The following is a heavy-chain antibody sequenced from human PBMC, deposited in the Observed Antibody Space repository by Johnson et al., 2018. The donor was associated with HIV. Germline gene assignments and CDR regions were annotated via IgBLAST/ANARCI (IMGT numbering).Heavy chain of an antibody. CDR3: ASCEYSSPRGAFDI. V-gene: IGHV3-30-3*01. CDR1: GFSFSNYA. CDR2: ISYDGSNK. Sequence: QVQLVESGGGVVQPERSLRLSCAASGFSFSNYAMHWVRQAPGKGLEWVAVISYDGSNKYYPNSLKGRFIISRDNAKNSLYLQMNSLRAEDTAVYYCASCEYSSPRGAFDIWGQGTMVTVSS. D-gene: IGHD6-6*01. J-gene: IGHJ3*02.